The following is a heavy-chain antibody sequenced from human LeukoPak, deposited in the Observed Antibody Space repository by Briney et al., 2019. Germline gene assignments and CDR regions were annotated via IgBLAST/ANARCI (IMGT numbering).Heavy chain of an antibody. Sequence: SETLSLTCTVSGGSISSYYWSWIRQPPGKGLEWIGYIYYSGSTNYNPSLKSRVTISVDTSKNQFSLRLSSVTAADTAVYYCARAGGVDYGDYLRFFDYWGQGTLVTVSS. J-gene: IGHJ4*02. CDR1: GGSISSYY. D-gene: IGHD4-17*01. CDR2: IYYSGST. V-gene: IGHV4-59*01. CDR3: ARAGGVDYGDYLRFFDY.